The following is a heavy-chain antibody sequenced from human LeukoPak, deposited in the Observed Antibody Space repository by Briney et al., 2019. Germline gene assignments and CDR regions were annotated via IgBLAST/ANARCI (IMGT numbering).Heavy chain of an antibody. J-gene: IGHJ4*02. CDR1: GGSISSYY. Sequence: SETLSLTCSVSGGSISSYYWSWIRQPPGKGLEWIGYIYYSGSTNYNPSLKSRVTISVDTSKNQFSLKLSSVTAADTAVYYCARERVSGYYSYYFDYWGQGTLVTVSS. V-gene: IGHV4-59*01. D-gene: IGHD3-22*01. CDR2: IYYSGST. CDR3: ARERVSGYYSYYFDY.